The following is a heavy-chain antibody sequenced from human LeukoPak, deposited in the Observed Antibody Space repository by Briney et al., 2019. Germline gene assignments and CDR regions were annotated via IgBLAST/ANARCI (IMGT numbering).Heavy chain of an antibody. J-gene: IGHJ6*02. Sequence: QPGGSLRLSCAASGFGFNNYGMHWVRQAPGKGLEWVAVILYDGSNKYYTDSVKGRFTMSRDNSKNTLYLQMNSLRAEDTAVYYCAKEGYNYGHVASYGMDVWGQGTTVTVSS. CDR2: ILYDGSNK. CDR3: AKEGYNYGHVASYGMDV. V-gene: IGHV3-30*18. CDR1: GFGFNNYG. D-gene: IGHD5-18*01.